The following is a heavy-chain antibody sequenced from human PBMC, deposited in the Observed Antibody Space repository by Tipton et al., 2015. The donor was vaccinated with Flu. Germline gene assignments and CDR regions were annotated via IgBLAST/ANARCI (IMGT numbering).Heavy chain of an antibody. Sequence: TLSLTCTVSGGSLSSFYWSWIRQPAGKGLEWIGRIYTSGSTKYNPSLKSRLSMSVDTSKSQFSLKLTSVTAADTAVYYCARGSGSETYVIFDFWGQGTLVTVSS. CDR1: GGSLSSFY. D-gene: IGHD3-10*01. J-gene: IGHJ4*02. CDR3: ARGSGSETYVIFDF. CDR2: IYTSGST. V-gene: IGHV4-4*07.